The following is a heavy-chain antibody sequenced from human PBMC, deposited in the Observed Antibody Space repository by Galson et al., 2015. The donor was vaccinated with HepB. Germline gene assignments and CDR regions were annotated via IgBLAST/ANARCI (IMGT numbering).Heavy chain of an antibody. Sequence: SVKVSCKASGGTFSSYAISWVRQAPGQGLEWMGWINPNSGGTNYAQKFQGWVTMTRDTSISTAYMELSRLRSDDTAVYYCARDQARGPNDYSNYYDSRLSPSYYYYGMDVWGQGTTVTVSS. CDR2: INPNSGGT. V-gene: IGHV1-2*04. J-gene: IGHJ6*02. D-gene: IGHD4-11*01. CDR1: GGTFSSYA. CDR3: ARDQARGPNDYSNYYDSRLSPSYYYYGMDV.